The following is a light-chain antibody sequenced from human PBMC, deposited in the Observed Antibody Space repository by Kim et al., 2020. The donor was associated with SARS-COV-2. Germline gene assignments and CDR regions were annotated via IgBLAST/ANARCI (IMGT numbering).Light chain of an antibody. J-gene: IGKJ1*01. CDR3: QQYGSSPGT. V-gene: IGKV3-20*01. CDR1: QSVSNSY. CDR2: GAS. Sequence: EIVLTQSPVTLSLSPGERATLSCRASQSVSNSYLAWYQQKPGQAPRLLIYGASSRATGIPDRFSGSGSGTDFTLTISRLEPEDFAVYYCQQYGSSPGTFGQGTKVDIK.